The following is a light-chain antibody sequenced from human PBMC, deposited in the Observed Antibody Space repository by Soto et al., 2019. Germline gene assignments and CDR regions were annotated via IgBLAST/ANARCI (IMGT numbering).Light chain of an antibody. CDR2: EVT. CDR1: RSDVSRYNY. CDR3: SSYSTTSSPHVL. V-gene: IGLV2-14*01. Sequence: QSALTQPASVSGSPGQSITISCTGTRSDVSRYNYVSWYQQHPGKAPKLLIYEVTYRPSGVSTRFSASKSGSTASLTISGIQAEDEADYYCSSYSTTSSPHVLFGGGTKLTVL. J-gene: IGLJ2*01.